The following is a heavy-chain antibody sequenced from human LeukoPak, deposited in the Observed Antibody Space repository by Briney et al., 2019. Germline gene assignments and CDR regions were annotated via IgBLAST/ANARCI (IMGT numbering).Heavy chain of an antibody. CDR1: GFTFDDYA. CDR2: ISWNSGSI. V-gene: IGHV3-9*01. J-gene: IGHJ4*02. Sequence: GRSLRLSCAASGFTFDDYAMHWVRQAPGKGLEWVSGISWNSGSIGYADSVKGRFTISRDNAKNSLYLQMNSLRAEDTAVYYCVRDSRVVVAGSALDYWGQGTLVTVSS. D-gene: IGHD6-19*01. CDR3: VRDSRVVVAGSALDY.